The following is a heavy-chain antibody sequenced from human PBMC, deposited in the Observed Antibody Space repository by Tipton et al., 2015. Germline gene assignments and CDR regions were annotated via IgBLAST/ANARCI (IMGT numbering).Heavy chain of an antibody. CDR1: GDSIHKYY. V-gene: IGHV4-59*08. J-gene: IGHJ4*02. CDR3: ACQDYDSLTRDYQTVDY. D-gene: IGHD3-9*01. Sequence: TLSLTCTVSGDSIHKYYLTWIRQPPGRGLEWIGYIYHSASSNYNPSLKSRVTMSRDTSKNQFSLKLTSVTAADTAVYYCACQDYDSLTRDYQTVDYWGQGTLVTVSS. CDR2: IYHSASS.